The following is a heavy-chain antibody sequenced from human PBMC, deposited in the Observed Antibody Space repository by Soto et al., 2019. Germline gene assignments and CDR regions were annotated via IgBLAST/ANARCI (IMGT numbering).Heavy chain of an antibody. CDR2: INHSGST. D-gene: IGHD6-13*01. V-gene: IGHV4-34*01. CDR3: ARGSSPHSSSWDYYYYYYAMDV. CDR1: GGSFSGYY. J-gene: IGHJ6*02. Sequence: LSLTCAVYGGSFSGYYWIWIRQPPGKGLEWIGEINHSGSTNYNPSLKSRVTISVDTSKNQFSLKLSSVTAADTAVYYCARGSSPHSSSWDYYYYYYAMDVWGQGTTVTVSS.